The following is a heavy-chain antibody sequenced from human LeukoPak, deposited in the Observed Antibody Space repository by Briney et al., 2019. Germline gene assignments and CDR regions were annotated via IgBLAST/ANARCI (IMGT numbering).Heavy chain of an antibody. CDR3: ASIRGGYLFDY. CDR2: ISSGRTYT. J-gene: IGHJ4*02. V-gene: IGHV3-11*03. CDR1: GLTFSMYY. D-gene: IGHD5-18*01. Sequence: GGSLRLSCAASGLTFSMYYMSWIRQAPGKGLEWVSYISSGRTYTNYADSVKGRFTISRDNAKDSLYLQMNSLRDEDTAVYYCASIRGGYLFDYWGQGTLVTVSS.